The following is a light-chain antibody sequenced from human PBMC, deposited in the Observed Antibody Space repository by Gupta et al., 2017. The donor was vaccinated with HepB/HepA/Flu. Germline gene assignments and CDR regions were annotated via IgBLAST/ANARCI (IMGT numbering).Light chain of an antibody. V-gene: IGLV3-19*01. CDR3: NSRDSSGNHVV. Sequence: SSELTQDSAVSVALGQTVRITCQGDSLRRYYASWYQQKPGQAPVLVIYGQNNRPSEIPDRFSGSSSGNTASLTITGAQAEDEADYYCNSRDSSGNHVVFGGGTKLTVL. CDR2: GQN. J-gene: IGLJ2*01. CDR1: SLRRYY.